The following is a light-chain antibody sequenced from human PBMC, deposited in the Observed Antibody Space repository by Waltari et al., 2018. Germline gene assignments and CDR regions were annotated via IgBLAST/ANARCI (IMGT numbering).Light chain of an antibody. CDR2: GRS. Sequence: EIVLTQSPGTLSLSPGERATLSCRGSQSVSSSYLAWYQQKPGQAPRLLISGRSSRATGIPDRFICSGSVTDFTLTISRLEPEDFAVYYCQQYGSSPFTFGPGTKVDIK. J-gene: IGKJ3*01. V-gene: IGKV3-20*01. CDR3: QQYGSSPFT. CDR1: QSVSSSY.